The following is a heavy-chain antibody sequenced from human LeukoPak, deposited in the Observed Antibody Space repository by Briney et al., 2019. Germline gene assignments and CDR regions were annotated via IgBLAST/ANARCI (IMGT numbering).Heavy chain of an antibody. CDR2: IYSGGST. Sequence: GGSLGLSCAASGFTVSSNYMSWVRQAPGKGLEWVSVIYSGGSTYYADSVKGRFTISRDNSKNTLYLQMNSLGAEDTAVYYCARGEYQLPQGNWGQGTLVTVSS. J-gene: IGHJ4*02. CDR1: GFTVSSNY. V-gene: IGHV3-66*02. D-gene: IGHD2-2*01. CDR3: ARGEYQLPQGN.